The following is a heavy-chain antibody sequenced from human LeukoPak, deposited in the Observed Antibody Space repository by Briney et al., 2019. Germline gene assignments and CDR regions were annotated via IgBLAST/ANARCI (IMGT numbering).Heavy chain of an antibody. J-gene: IGHJ6*02. CDR3: ARGITIFGVARPDYYYGMDV. V-gene: IGHV3-48*01. D-gene: IGHD3-3*01. Sequence: GGSLRLSCAASGFTFSSYSMNWVRQAPGKGLEWVSYISGSSSTIYYADSVKGRFTISRDNAKNSLYLQMNSLRAEGTAVYYCARGITIFGVARPDYYYGMDVWGQGTTVTVSS. CDR2: ISGSSSTI. CDR1: GFTFSSYS.